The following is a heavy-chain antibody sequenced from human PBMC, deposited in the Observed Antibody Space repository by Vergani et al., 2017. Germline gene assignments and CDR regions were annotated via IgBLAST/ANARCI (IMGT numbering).Heavy chain of an antibody. Sequence: QLQLQESGPGLVKPSETLSLTCTVSGGSISSSSYYWGWIRQPPGKGLEWIGSIYYSGSTYYNPSLKSRVTISVDTSKNQFSLKLSSVTAADTAVYYCARCPLGMGYYYGSSGYPNPLNWFDPWGQGTLVTVSS. J-gene: IGHJ5*02. V-gene: IGHV4-39*07. CDR3: ARCPLGMGYYYGSSGYPNPLNWFDP. D-gene: IGHD3-22*01. CDR2: IYYSGST. CDR1: GGSISSSSYY.